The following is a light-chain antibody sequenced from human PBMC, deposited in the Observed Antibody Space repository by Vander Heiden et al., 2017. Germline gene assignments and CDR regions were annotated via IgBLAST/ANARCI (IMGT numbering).Light chain of an antibody. J-gene: IGKJ3*01. Sequence: DIQMTQSPSSLSASVGDRVTITCLASQDISNYLNWYQQKLGKAPKLLIYGAFNLETGVPSRFSGSGSGTDFSFTISSLQPEDIATYFCQQHDNIPITFGPGTKVEMK. CDR2: GAF. V-gene: IGKV1-33*01. CDR1: QDISNY. CDR3: QQHDNIPIT.